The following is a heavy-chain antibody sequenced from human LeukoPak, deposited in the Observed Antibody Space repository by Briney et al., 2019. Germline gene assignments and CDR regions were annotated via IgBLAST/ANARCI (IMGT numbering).Heavy chain of an antibody. D-gene: IGHD2-2*01. CDR3: ARDYQPLLYYMDV. Sequence: GGSLRLSCTTSGFNFRAYWMNWVRQAPGKGLEWVANIKQDGSEKYYVDSMKGRFTISRDNAKNSLYLQMNSLRADDTAVYYCARDYQPLLYYMDVWGKGTTVTVSS. CDR1: GFNFRAYW. CDR2: IKQDGSEK. J-gene: IGHJ6*03. V-gene: IGHV3-7*01.